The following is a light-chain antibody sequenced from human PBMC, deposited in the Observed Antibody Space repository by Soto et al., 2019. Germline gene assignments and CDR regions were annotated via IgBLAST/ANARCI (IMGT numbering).Light chain of an antibody. CDR3: CSYAGSTTLV. CDR1: SSDVGTYNL. Sequence: QSVLTQPASVSGSPGQSIAISCTGTSSDVGTYNLVSRYQQHPGKAPKLMIYEGSKRPSGLSNRFSGSKSGNTASLTISGLQAEDEADYYCCSYAGSTTLVFGGGTKVTVL. J-gene: IGLJ2*01. V-gene: IGLV2-23*01. CDR2: EGS.